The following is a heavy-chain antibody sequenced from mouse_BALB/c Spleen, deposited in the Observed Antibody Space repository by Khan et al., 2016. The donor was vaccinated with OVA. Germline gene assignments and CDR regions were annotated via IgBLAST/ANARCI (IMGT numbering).Heavy chain of an antibody. Sequence: EVMLVESGAELVKPGASVKLSCTASGFNIKDTHMHWVKQRPEQGLEWIGRIDPANDTSKYDPRFQGKATITADTSSNTAYLHLSSLTSEDTVVYYCAHAGTGDYFDYWGQGTTLTVSA. J-gene: IGHJ2*01. V-gene: IGHV14-3*02. CDR1: GFNIKDTH. CDR3: AHAGTGDYFDY. CDR2: IDPANDTS. D-gene: IGHD4-1*01.